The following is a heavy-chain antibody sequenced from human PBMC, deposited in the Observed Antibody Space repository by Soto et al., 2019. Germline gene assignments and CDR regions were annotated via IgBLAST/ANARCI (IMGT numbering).Heavy chain of an antibody. CDR1: GFTFTNYA. CDR3: AREVGAPSGWLDP. Sequence: EVQLSESRRDLRQPGGSLRLSCAASGFTFTNYAMTWVRQTPRKGLVWVSGISGRGGLKYYADSVQGRFTVSRDNSKNFLYLQMDNLGDGDTALYYCAREVGAPSGWLDPWGQGTQVTVSS. D-gene: IGHD1-26*01. CDR2: ISGRGGLK. J-gene: IGHJ5*02. V-gene: IGHV3-23*01.